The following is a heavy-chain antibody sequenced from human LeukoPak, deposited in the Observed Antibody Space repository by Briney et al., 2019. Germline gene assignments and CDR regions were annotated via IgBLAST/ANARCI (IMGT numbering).Heavy chain of an antibody. J-gene: IGHJ4*02. CDR3: ARGMVTTDRYYFDY. CDR1: GGSTSSGSYY. D-gene: IGHD4-17*01. Sequence: PSETLSLTCTVSGGSTSSGSYYWSWIRQPAGKGPEWIGRIHTSGSTNYNPSLKSRVTISVDTSKNQFSLNLSSVTAADTAVYYCARGMVTTDRYYFDYWGQGTLVTVSS. CDR2: IHTSGST. V-gene: IGHV4-61*02.